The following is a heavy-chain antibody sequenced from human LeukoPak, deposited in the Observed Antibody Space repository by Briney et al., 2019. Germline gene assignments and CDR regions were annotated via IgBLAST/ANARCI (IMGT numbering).Heavy chain of an antibody. D-gene: IGHD1-20*01. CDR2: MNPNSGNT. Sequence: ASVKVSCKASGYTFTSYDINWVRQATGQGLEWMGWMNPNSGNTGYAQKFQGRVTMTRNTSISTAYMELGSLRSEDTAVYYCARTNWNDSPADNWFDPWGQGTLVTVSS. CDR3: ARTNWNDSPADNWFDP. V-gene: IGHV1-8*01. CDR1: GYTFTSYD. J-gene: IGHJ5*02.